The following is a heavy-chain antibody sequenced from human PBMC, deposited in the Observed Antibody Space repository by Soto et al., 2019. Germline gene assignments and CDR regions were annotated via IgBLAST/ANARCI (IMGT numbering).Heavy chain of an antibody. CDR1: GGSISSPGYY. J-gene: IGHJ4*02. CDR2: IYYSGST. CDR3: ASGMVNAIGTFDY. D-gene: IGHD2-8*01. Sequence: SETLSLTWSVSGGSISSPGYYWGWIRQPPGKGLEWIGTIYYSGSTYYNPSVKSRVTISVDTSKNQFSLKLSSVNAADTAVFYCASGMVNAIGTFDYWGQGTLVTVSS. V-gene: IGHV4-39*01.